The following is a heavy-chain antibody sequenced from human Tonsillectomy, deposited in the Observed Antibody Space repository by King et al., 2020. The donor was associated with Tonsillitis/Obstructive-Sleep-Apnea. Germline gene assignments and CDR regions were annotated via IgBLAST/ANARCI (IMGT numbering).Heavy chain of an antibody. CDR3: ARGGYYYDSSGSYFQH. CDR2: INPNSGGT. J-gene: IGHJ1*01. CDR1: GYTFTGYY. D-gene: IGHD3-22*01. Sequence: QLVQSGAEVKKPGASVKVSCKASGYTFTGYYMHWVRQAPGQGFEWMGWINPNSGGTNYAQKFQGRVTMTRDTSISTAYMELSRLRSDDTAVYYCARGGYYYDSSGSYFQHWGQGTLVTVSS. V-gene: IGHV1-2*02.